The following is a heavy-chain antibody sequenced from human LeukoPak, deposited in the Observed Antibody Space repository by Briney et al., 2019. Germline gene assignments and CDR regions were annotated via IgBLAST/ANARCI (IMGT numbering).Heavy chain of an antibody. CDR2: ISAYNGNT. Sequence: GASVKVSFKTSGYTFTSFGLNWVRQAPGQGLEWMGWISAYNGNTNYAQNLQDRVTMTTDTSTSTAYMELRSLRSDDTAVYYCARDRITLVRGVINHPSDYWGQGTLVTVS. CDR3: ARDRITLVRGVINHPSDY. J-gene: IGHJ4*02. V-gene: IGHV1-18*01. CDR1: GYTFTSFG. D-gene: IGHD3-10*01.